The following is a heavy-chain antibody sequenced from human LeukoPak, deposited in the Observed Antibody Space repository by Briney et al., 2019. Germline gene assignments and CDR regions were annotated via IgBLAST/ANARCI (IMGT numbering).Heavy chain of an antibody. CDR2: ISYDGSNK. CDR1: GFTFSTYA. Sequence: GRSLRLSCAASGFTFSTYAMHWVRQGPGKGLEWVAVISYDGSNKYYADSVKGRFTISRDNSKNTLYLQMNSLRAEDTAVYYCARDIHYYASSGYHYGGGFDPWGQGTLVTVSS. V-gene: IGHV3-30*14. D-gene: IGHD3-22*01. CDR3: ARDIHYYASSGYHYGGGFDP. J-gene: IGHJ5*02.